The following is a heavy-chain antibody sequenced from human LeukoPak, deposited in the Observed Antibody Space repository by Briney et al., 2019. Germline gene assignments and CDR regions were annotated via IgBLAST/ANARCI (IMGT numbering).Heavy chain of an antibody. CDR2: ISGSGGST. V-gene: IGHV3-23*01. D-gene: IGHD3-3*01. J-gene: IGHJ4*02. CDR1: GFTFSSYA. Sequence: PGGSLRLSCAASGFTFSSYAMSWVRQAPGKGLEWVSAISGSGGSTYYADSVKGRFTISRDNSKNTLYLQMNSLRAEDTAVYYCARVLWSGYKVFDYWGQGTLVTVSS. CDR3: ARVLWSGYKVFDY.